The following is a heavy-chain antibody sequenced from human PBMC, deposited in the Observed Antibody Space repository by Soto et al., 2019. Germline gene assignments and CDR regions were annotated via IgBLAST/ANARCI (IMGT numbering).Heavy chain of an antibody. CDR1: GGSISSYY. CDR2: IYYSGST. D-gene: IGHD4-17*01. J-gene: IGHJ4*02. CDR3: ARQDGDLIDY. Sequence: SETLSLTCTVSGGSISSYYWSWIRQPPGKGLEWIGYIYYSGSTNYNPSLKSRVTISVDTSKNQFSLKLSSVTAADTAVYYCARQDGDLIDYWGQGTLVTVSS. V-gene: IGHV4-59*08.